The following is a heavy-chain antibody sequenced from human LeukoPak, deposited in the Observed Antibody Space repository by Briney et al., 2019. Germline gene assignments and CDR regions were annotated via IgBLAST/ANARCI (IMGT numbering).Heavy chain of an antibody. Sequence: VASVKVSCKASGYTFTSYGISWVRQAPGQGLEWMGWISAYNCNTNYAQKLQGRVTMTTDTSTSTAYMELRSLRSDDTAVYYCARGYLYYDFWSGYGTSYYFDYWGQGTLVTVSS. V-gene: IGHV1-18*01. CDR2: ISAYNCNT. J-gene: IGHJ4*02. CDR1: GYTFTSYG. D-gene: IGHD3-3*01. CDR3: ARGYLYYDFWSGYGTSYYFDY.